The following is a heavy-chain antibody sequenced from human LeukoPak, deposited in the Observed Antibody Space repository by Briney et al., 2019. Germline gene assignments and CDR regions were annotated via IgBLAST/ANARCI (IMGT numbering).Heavy chain of an antibody. J-gene: IGHJ6*02. D-gene: IGHD3-10*01. CDR3: ARAWAHPGSGSYYNPIAYYYYGMDV. CDR2: IWYDGSNK. CDR1: GFTFSSYG. V-gene: IGHV3-33*01. Sequence: GGSLRLSCAASGFTFSSYGMHWVRQAPGKGLEWVAVIWYDGSNKYYADSVKGRFTISRDNSKNTLYLQMNSLRAEDTAVYYCARAWAHPGSGSYYNPIAYYYYGMDVWGQGTTVTVSS.